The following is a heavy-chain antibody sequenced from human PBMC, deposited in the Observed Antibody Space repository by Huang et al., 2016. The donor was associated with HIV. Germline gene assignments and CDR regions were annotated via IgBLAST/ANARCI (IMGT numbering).Heavy chain of an antibody. D-gene: IGHD3-9*01. CDR2: SYTSGTT. Sequence: QVQLQESGPGLVKPSQTLSLTCGVSGGSISSGNYYWSWIRQPAGKGLEWIGHSYTSGTTIYNSSRKSRVTISGATSKNQFSLKLSSVTAADTAVYYCARLTGYSTFDIWGHGTVVTVSS. CDR1: GGSISSGNYY. CDR3: ARLTGYSTFDI. J-gene: IGHJ3*02. V-gene: IGHV4-61*09.